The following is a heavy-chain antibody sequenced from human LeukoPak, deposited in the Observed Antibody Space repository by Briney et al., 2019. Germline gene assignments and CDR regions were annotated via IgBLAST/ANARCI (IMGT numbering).Heavy chain of an antibody. V-gene: IGHV3-30-3*01. J-gene: IGHJ4*02. CDR3: ARTLRFRGYYFDY. D-gene: IGHD3-10*01. CDR1: GFTFSNYA. CDR2: ISFDGINR. Sequence: GGSLRLSCTASGFTFSNYAMHWVRQAPGRGLEWVAVISFDGINRFYPDSVKGRFTISRDSSKNTLYLHMNSLRPEDTAAYYCARTLRFRGYYFDYWGQGTLVTVSS.